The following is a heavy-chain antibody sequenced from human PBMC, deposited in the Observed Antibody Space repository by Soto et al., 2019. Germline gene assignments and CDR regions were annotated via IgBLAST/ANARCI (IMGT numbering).Heavy chain of an antibody. CDR3: ARAFMTTVTTDWFDP. J-gene: IGHJ5*02. Sequence: SETLSLTCTVSGGSISSYYWSWIRQPPGKGLEWIGYIYYSGSTNYNPSLKSRVTISVDTSKNQFSLKLSSVTAADTAVYYCARAFMTTVTTDWFDPWGQGTLVTVSS. D-gene: IGHD4-17*01. CDR2: IYYSGST. V-gene: IGHV4-59*01. CDR1: GGSISSYY.